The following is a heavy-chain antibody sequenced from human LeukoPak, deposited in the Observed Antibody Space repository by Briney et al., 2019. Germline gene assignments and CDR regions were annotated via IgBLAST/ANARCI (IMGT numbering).Heavy chain of an antibody. J-gene: IGHJ3*01. V-gene: IGHV1-2*02. CDR3: ATARSIGSDWYRRASHPFHL. Sequence: GASVTVSCKASGYTFTAYYMHWVRQAPGQGLEWMRWINPNSGGTNYAQNFQGRVTITRDTSISTAYVELTTQRSDDTAVYYRATARSIGSDWYRRASHPFHLWGQGTMVTVSS. CDR1: GYTFTAYY. CDR2: INPNSGGT. D-gene: IGHD6-19*01.